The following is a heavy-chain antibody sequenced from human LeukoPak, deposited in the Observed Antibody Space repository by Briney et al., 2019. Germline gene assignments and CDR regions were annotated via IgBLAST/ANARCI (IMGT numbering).Heavy chain of an antibody. CDR1: GFTFSSYA. Sequence: GGSLRLSCAASGFTFSSYAMHWVRQAPGKGLEWVAVISYDGSNKYYADSVKGRFTISRDNSKNTLYLQINSLRAEDTAVYYCARVSSDSSGNYPYYFDYWGQGTLVTVSS. CDR2: ISYDGSNK. CDR3: ARVSSDSSGNYPYYFDY. J-gene: IGHJ4*02. V-gene: IGHV3-30*01. D-gene: IGHD3-22*01.